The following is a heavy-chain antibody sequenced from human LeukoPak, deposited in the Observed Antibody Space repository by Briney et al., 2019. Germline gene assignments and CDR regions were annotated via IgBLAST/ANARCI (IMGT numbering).Heavy chain of an antibody. CDR1: GFTFSSYA. V-gene: IGHV3-7*01. J-gene: IGHJ4*02. Sequence: GGSLRLSCAASGFTFSSYAMHWLRQAPGKGLEWVANIKQDGSEKYYVDSVKGRFTISRDNAKNSLYLQMNSLRVEDTAVYYCARDGDTSGYSDWGQGTLVTVSS. CDR2: IKQDGSEK. CDR3: ARDGDTSGYSD. D-gene: IGHD3-22*01.